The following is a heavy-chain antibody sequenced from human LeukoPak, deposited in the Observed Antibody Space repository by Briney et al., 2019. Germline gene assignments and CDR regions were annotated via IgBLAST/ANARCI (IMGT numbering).Heavy chain of an antibody. CDR3: ARATNYDFWSGYFSRFDY. CDR2: INHSGST. V-gene: IGHV4-34*01. J-gene: IGHJ4*02. Sequence: SETLSLTCAVYGGSFSGYYWSWIRQPPGKGLEWIGEINHSGSTNYNPSLKSRVTISVDTSKNQFSLKLSSVTAADTAVYYCARATNYDFWSGYFSRFDYWGQGTLATVSS. D-gene: IGHD3-3*01. CDR1: GGSFSGYY.